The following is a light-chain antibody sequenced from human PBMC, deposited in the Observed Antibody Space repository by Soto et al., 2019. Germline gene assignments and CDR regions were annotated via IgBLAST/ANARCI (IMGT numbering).Light chain of an antibody. CDR3: SSHTSGDTRV. V-gene: IGLV2-14*01. CDR1: SSDVGGYDY. CDR2: EVT. Sequence: QSVLTQPASVSGSPGQSIAISCTGTSSDVGGYDYASWYQQHPDKAPKLIIYEVTKRPSGVSNRFSGSKSGNTASLTISGLQPDDEADYYCSSHTSGDTRVFGSGTKLTVL. J-gene: IGLJ1*01.